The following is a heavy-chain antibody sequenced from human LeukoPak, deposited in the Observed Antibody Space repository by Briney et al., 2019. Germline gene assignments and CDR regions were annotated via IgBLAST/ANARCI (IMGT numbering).Heavy chain of an antibody. D-gene: IGHD3-3*01. V-gene: IGHV3-23*01. Sequence: GGSLRLSCAASGFTFASCAMHWVRQAPGKGLEWVSAVSDDGVRSYYAESVKVRFTTSRDNSKNTLYLQMDNLRVEDTAVYYCAKTIFGVTHAFDIWGQGTLVTVSS. CDR3: AKTIFGVTHAFDI. CDR1: GFTFASCA. CDR2: VSDDGVRS. J-gene: IGHJ3*02.